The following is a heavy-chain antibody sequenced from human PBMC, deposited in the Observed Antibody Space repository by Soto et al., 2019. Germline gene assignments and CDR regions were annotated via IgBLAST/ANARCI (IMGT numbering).Heavy chain of an antibody. CDR1: GFTFSNAW. CDR3: TTSPDDFWSGYYRGFDY. D-gene: IGHD3-3*01. Sequence: GGSLRLSCAASGFTFSNAWMSWVRQAPGKGLEWVGRIKSKTDGGTTDYAAPVKGRFTISRDDSKNTLYLQMNSLKTEDTAVYYCTTSPDDFWSGYYRGFDYWGQGTLVTVSS. CDR2: IKSKTDGGTT. J-gene: IGHJ4*02. V-gene: IGHV3-15*01.